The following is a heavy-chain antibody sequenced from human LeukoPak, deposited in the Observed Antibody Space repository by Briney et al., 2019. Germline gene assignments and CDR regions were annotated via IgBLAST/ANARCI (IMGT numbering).Heavy chain of an antibody. CDR1: GFTFSSYG. CDR2: IWYDPINK. D-gene: IGHD6-19*01. CDR3: ARQLVAVAGTKYYYYGMYV. Sequence: GGSLRLSCAASGFTFSSYGMHWGRQGPGKGLEWVAVIWYDPINKYYPHPVTVRFTIPRHNSQTTLYLQMNSLRPEHTALYYCARQLVAVAGTKYYYYGMYVCGQGTPVTVSS. J-gene: IGHJ6*02. V-gene: IGHV3-33*01.